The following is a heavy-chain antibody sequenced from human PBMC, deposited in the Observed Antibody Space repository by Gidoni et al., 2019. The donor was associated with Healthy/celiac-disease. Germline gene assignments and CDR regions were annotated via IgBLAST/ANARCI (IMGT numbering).Heavy chain of an antibody. CDR2: ISGSGGST. Sequence: EVQLVESGGGLVQPGGSLRLSCADSGFPFSRYAMSWVRQAPGKGLEWVSAISGSGGSTYYADSVKGRFTISRDNSKNTLYLQMNSLRAEDTAVYYCSCSSFLDMSSWSRRDYWGQGTLVTVSS. D-gene: IGHD2-2*01. CDR1: GFPFSRYA. CDR3: SCSSFLDMSSWSRRDY. J-gene: IGHJ4*02. V-gene: IGHV3-23*04.